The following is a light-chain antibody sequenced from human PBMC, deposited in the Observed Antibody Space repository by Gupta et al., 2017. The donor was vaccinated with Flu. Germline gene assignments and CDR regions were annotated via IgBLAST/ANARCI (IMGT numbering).Light chain of an antibody. V-gene: IGLV1-47*02. CDR3: ATWDDSLIGQV. Sequence: GHRVTIACSGSSSDIGINYVYWYQQLPGTAPKLLIYSNNQRPSGVPDRFSASKSGTSASLAISGLRSEDEADYYCATWDDSLIGQVFGGGTKLTVL. CDR2: SNN. J-gene: IGLJ3*02. CDR1: SSDIGINY.